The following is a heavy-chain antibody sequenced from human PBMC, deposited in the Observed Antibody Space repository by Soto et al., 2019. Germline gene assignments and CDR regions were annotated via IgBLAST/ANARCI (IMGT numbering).Heavy chain of an antibody. CDR3: ARQSAVAGNWFDP. CDR2: IYYSGST. Sequence: ETLSLTCTVSGGSISSYYWSWIRQPPGKGLEWIGSIYYSGSTYYNPSLKSRVTISVDTSKNQFSLKLSSVTAADTAVYYCARQSAVAGNWFDPWGQGTLVTVSS. V-gene: IGHV4-39*01. CDR1: GGSISSYY. J-gene: IGHJ5*02. D-gene: IGHD6-19*01.